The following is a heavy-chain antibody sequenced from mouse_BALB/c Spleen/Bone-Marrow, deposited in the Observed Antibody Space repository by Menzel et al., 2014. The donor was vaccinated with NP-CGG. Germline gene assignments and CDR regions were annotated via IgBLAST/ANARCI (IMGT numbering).Heavy chain of an antibody. V-gene: IGHV1-9*01. CDR2: ILPGSGTT. Sequence: VKLVESGAELMKPGASVKISCKATGYTFSSYWIEWVKRRPGHGLEWIGEILPGSGTTNFNEKFKGKATFTADTSSNTAYMQLSSLTSEDSAVYYCARSPYWGQGTLVTVSA. J-gene: IGHJ3*01. CDR3: ARSPY. CDR1: GYTFSSYW.